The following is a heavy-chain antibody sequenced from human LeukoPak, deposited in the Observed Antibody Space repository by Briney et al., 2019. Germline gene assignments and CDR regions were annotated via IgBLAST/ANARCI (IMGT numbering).Heavy chain of an antibody. D-gene: IGHD1-26*01. CDR2: MNPNIGNT. CDR3: ARRRLSGSYYYYGMDV. J-gene: IGHJ6*02. CDR1: GYTFTSYD. Sequence: ASVKVSCKASGYTFTSYDINWVRQATGQGLEWMGWMNPNIGNTGYAQKFQGRVTMTRNTSISTAYMELSSLRSEDTAVYYCARRRLSGSYYYYGMDVWGQGTTVTVSS. V-gene: IGHV1-8*01.